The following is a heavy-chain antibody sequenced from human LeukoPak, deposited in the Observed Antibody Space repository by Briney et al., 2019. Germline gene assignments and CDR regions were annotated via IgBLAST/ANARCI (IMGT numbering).Heavy chain of an antibody. J-gene: IGHJ6*02. CDR2: INPNSGGT. D-gene: IGHD6-13*01. CDR1: GYTFTGYY. Sequence: ASVKVSCKASGYTFTGYYMHWVRQAPGQGLEWMGWINPNSGGTNYAQKFQGWVTMTRDTSISTAYMELSRLRSDDTAVYYCAREDSSSGDYYYGKDVWGQGATGTGSS. V-gene: IGHV1-2*04. CDR3: AREDSSSGDYYYGKDV.